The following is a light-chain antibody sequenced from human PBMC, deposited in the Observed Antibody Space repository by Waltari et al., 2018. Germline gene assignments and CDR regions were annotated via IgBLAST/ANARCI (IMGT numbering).Light chain of an antibody. CDR1: QSVRTY. Sequence: EIVLTQSPATLSLSPGERATLSCRASQSVRTYLAWYQQKPGQAPKLLIYDAATRATAIPARFSGSGSGTDFTLTISSLEPEYFAVYYCQLRSKWLRTFGQGTKVEV. J-gene: IGKJ1*01. CDR2: DAA. V-gene: IGKV3-11*01. CDR3: QLRSKWLRT.